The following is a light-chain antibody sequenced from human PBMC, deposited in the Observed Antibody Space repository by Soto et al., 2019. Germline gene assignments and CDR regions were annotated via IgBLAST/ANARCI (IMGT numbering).Light chain of an antibody. CDR1: QSVSSS. CDR3: QQRTDGPRT. V-gene: IGKV3-11*01. Sequence: EIVLTQSPATLSLSAGERATLSCRASQSVSSSLGWYQQKPGQAPRLLIYDASNRATGIPTRFSGSGSGTDFTLTISSLEPEDFAVYYCQQRTDGPRTFGQGTKLEIK. J-gene: IGKJ2*01. CDR2: DAS.